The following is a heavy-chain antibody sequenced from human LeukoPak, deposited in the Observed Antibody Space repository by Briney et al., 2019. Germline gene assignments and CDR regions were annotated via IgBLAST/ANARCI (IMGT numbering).Heavy chain of an antibody. CDR3: ARDMGTAAAGQRYLHH. Sequence: PSETLSLTCTVSGGSISRSSYYWGWIRQTPGKGPEWIGSIYYGGSTYYNPSLKSRVTISVDTSKNQFSLKLTSVTAADTALYFCARDMGTAAAGQRYLHHWGQGTLVTVSS. D-gene: IGHD6-13*01. CDR2: IYYGGST. J-gene: IGHJ1*01. V-gene: IGHV4-39*07. CDR1: GGSISRSSYY.